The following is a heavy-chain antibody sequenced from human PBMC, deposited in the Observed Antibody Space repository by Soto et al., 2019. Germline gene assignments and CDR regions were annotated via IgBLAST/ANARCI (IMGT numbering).Heavy chain of an antibody. V-gene: IGHV5-10-1*01. Sequence: GESLKISCKGSGYSFAGYWITWVRQKPGKGLEWMGRIDPSDSQTYYSPSFRGHVTISVTKSITTVFLLWSSLRASDTAMYYCARQIYDSDTGPNFQYYFDSWGQGTPVTVSS. J-gene: IGHJ4*02. D-gene: IGHD3-22*01. CDR2: IDPSDSQT. CDR1: GYSFAGYW. CDR3: ARQIYDSDTGPNFQYYFDS.